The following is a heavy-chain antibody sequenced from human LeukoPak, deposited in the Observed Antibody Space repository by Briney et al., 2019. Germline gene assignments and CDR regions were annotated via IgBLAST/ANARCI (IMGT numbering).Heavy chain of an antibody. CDR2: ISGSGGST. J-gene: IGHJ4*02. CDR1: GFTFSSYA. Sequence: GGSLRLSCAASGFTFSSYAMSWVRQAPGKGLEWVSAISGSGGSTYYADSVKGRFTISGDNSKNTLYLQMNSLRAEDTAVYYCARDVGEYNWNRFDYWGQGTLVTVSS. V-gene: IGHV3-23*01. CDR3: ARDVGEYNWNRFDY. D-gene: IGHD1-20*01.